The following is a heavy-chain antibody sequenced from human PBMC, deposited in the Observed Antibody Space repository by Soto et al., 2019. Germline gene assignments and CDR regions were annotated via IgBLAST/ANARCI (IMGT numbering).Heavy chain of an antibody. Sequence: PSETLSLTCAVSGGSISSSNWWSWVRQPPGKGLEWIGEIYHSGSTNYNPSLKSRVTISVDKSKNQFSLKLSSVTAADTAVYYCARWSSGGLLLGNFDYWGQGTLVTVSS. D-gene: IGHD1-26*01. CDR1: GGSISSSNW. CDR3: ARWSSGGLLLGNFDY. V-gene: IGHV4-4*02. J-gene: IGHJ4*02. CDR2: IYHSGST.